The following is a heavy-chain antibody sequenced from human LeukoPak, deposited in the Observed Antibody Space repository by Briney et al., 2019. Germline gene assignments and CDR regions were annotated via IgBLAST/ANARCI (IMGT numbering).Heavy chain of an antibody. Sequence: SETLSLTCTVSGGSISSYYWSWIRQPPGKGLEWIGYIYYSGSTNYNPSLKSRATISVDTSKNQFSLKLSSVTAADTAVYYCASGYCSSTSCFENWFDPWGQGTLVTVSS. D-gene: IGHD2-2*01. V-gene: IGHV4-59*01. CDR3: ASGYCSSTSCFENWFDP. J-gene: IGHJ5*02. CDR1: GGSISSYY. CDR2: IYYSGST.